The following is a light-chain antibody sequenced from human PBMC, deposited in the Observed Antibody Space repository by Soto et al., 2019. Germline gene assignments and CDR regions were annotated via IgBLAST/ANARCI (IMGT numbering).Light chain of an antibody. CDR1: SSNIESEF. CDR2: DNN. CDR3: GTWDDSLSVVV. J-gene: IGLJ2*01. Sequence: QSVLTQPPSVSAAAGQTITISCSGSSSNIESEFVSWYQHLPGIAPKLLIYDNNKRPSGIPDRFSGSKSGTSATLGITGLQTGDEADYYCGTWDDSLSVVVFGGGTKLTVL. V-gene: IGLV1-51*01.